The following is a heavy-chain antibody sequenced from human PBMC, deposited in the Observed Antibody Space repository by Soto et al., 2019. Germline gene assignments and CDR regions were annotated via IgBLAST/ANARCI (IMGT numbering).Heavy chain of an antibody. D-gene: IGHD2-15*01. CDR1: GGTFSSYT. CDR2: IIPILGIA. J-gene: IGHJ3*02. Sequence: ASVKVSCKASGGTFSSYTISWVRQAPGQGLEWMGRIIPILGIANYAQKFQGRVTITADKSTSTAYMELSSLRSEDTAVYYCARDARDRAFDIWGQGTMVTVSS. CDR3: ARDARDRAFDI. V-gene: IGHV1-69*04.